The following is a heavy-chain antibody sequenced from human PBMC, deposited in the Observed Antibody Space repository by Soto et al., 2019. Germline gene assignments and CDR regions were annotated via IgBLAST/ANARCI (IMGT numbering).Heavy chain of an antibody. CDR3: AKPGSIVGATAFDI. CDR1: GFTFSSYG. J-gene: IGHJ3*02. V-gene: IGHV3-30*18. D-gene: IGHD1-26*01. Sequence: GGSLRLSCAASGFTFSSYGMHWVRQAPGKGLEWVAVISYDGSNKYYADSVKGRFTISRDNSKNTLYLQMNSLRAEDTAVYYCAKPGSIVGATAFDIWGQGTMVTVPS. CDR2: ISYDGSNK.